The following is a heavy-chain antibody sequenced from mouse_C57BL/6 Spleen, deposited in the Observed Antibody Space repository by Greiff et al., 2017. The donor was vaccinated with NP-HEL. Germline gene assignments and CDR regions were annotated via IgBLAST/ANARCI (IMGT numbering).Heavy chain of an antibody. CDR1: GYTFTSYD. V-gene: IGHV1-85*01. Sequence: QVQLQQSGPELVKPGASVKLSCKASGYTFTSYDINWVKQRPGQGLEWIGLIYPRDGSTKYNEKFKGKATLTVDTSSSTAYMELHSLTSEDSAVYFCAAYGSSYVWFAYWGQGTLVTVSA. J-gene: IGHJ3*01. D-gene: IGHD1-1*01. CDR3: AAYGSSYVWFAY. CDR2: IYPRDGST.